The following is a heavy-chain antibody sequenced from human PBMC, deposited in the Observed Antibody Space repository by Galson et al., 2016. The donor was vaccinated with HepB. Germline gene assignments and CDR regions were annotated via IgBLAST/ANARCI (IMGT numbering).Heavy chain of an antibody. CDR2: ISGTGGTT. CDR3: ARDGYNYVPPDS. CDR1: GFTLSSYA. Sequence: SLRLSCAASGFTLSSYAMSWVRQAPGKGLQWGTSISGTGGTTYYADSVKGRFTISRDNSKSTMYLQMNGLRAEDTALYYCARDGYNYVPPDSWGQGALVIVSS. V-gene: IGHV3-23*01. J-gene: IGHJ4*02. D-gene: IGHD5-24*01.